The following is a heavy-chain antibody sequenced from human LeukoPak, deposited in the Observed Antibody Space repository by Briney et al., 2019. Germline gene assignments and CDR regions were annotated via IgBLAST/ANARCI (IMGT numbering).Heavy chain of an antibody. V-gene: IGHV1-69*05. D-gene: IGHD3-16*01. CDR3: ARDHNYDYVWGYYMDV. CDR1: GGTFSSYA. Sequence: ASVKVSCKASGGTFSSYAISWVRQAPGQGLEWMGRIIPIFGTANYAQKFQGRVTITTDESTSTAYMELSSLRSEDTAVYYCARDHNYDYVWGYYMDVWGKGTTVTASS. CDR2: IIPIFGTA. J-gene: IGHJ6*03.